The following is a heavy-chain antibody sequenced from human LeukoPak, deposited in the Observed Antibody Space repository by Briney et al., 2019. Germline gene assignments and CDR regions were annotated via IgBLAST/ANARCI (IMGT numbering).Heavy chain of an antibody. CDR3: ARDIAAAAKGYFDY. Sequence: ASVKVSCKASGYTFTIYGISWVRQAPGQGLEWMGWISAYNGNTNYAQKLQGRVTMTTDTSTSTAYMELRSLRSDDTAVYYCARDIAAAAKGYFDYWGQGTLVTVSS. J-gene: IGHJ4*02. CDR2: ISAYNGNT. V-gene: IGHV1-18*01. D-gene: IGHD6-13*01. CDR1: GYTFTIYG.